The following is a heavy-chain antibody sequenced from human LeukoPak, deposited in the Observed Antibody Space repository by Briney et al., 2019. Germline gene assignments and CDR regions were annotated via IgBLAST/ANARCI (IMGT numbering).Heavy chain of an antibody. V-gene: IGHV1-69*05. J-gene: IGHJ5*02. D-gene: IGHD6-6*01. Sequence: AASVKVSCKASRGTFSSYAISWVRQAPGQGREWMGGIIPIFGTANYAQKFQGRVTITTDESTSTAYMELSSLRSEDTAVYYCARSEYRFSSSSPLNWFDPWGQGTLVTVSS. CDR3: ARSEYRFSSSSPLNWFDP. CDR2: IIPIFGTA. CDR1: RGTFSSYA.